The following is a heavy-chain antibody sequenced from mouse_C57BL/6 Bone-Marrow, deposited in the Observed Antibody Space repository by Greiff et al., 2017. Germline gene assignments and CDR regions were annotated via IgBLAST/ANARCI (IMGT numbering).Heavy chain of an antibody. CDR2: IYPGDGDT. CDR3: ARRLYCGFDV. CDR1: GYAFSSSW. J-gene: IGHJ1*03. Sequence: VMLVESGPELVKPGASVKISCKASGYAFSSSWMNWVKQRPGKGLEWIGRIYPGDGDTNYNGKFKGKATLTADKYSSTAYMQLSSLTSEDSAVYTCARRLYCGFDVWGTGTTVTVSS. D-gene: IGHD2-12*01. V-gene: IGHV1-82*01.